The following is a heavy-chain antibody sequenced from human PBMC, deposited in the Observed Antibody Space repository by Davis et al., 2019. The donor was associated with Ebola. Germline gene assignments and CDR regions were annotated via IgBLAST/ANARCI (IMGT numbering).Heavy chain of an antibody. CDR2: ISTSGSTI. CDR1: GFTFSEYY. J-gene: IGHJ4*02. CDR3: AKDGRVVGATGFDY. V-gene: IGHV3-11*01. D-gene: IGHD1-26*01. Sequence: GESLKISCAASGFTFSEYYMSWIRQAPGKGLEWVSYISTSGSTIYYADSVKGRFTISRDNAKNSLYLQMNSLRAEDTAVYYCAKDGRVVGATGFDYWGQGTLVTVSS.